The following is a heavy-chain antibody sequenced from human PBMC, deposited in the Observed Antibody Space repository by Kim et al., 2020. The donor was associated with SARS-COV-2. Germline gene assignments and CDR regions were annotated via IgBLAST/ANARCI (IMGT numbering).Heavy chain of an antibody. Sequence: ASVKVSCKASGYTFTSYTINWVRQAPGQGLEWMGWISTYNGNTKYAQNLQDRVTMTTDTSTSTAYLELRSLISDDTGVYYCARAILPYCDADCYSHFFDPWGQGTLVAVSS. J-gene: IGHJ5*02. CDR2: ISTYNGNT. D-gene: IGHD2-21*02. CDR1: GYTFTSYT. CDR3: ARAILPYCDADCYSHFFDP. V-gene: IGHV1-18*01.